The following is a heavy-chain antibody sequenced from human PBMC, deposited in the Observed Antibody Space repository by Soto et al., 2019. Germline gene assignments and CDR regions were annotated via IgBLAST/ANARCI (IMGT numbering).Heavy chain of an antibody. J-gene: IGHJ4*02. CDR2: IYGGGTT. V-gene: IGHV3-53*01. D-gene: IGHD5-12*01. Sequence: EVQLVESGGGLIQPGGSLRLSCAASGFAVSSKYMTWVRQAPGKGLEWVSVIYGGGTTYYADSVKGRFTISRDTSKNTLYLQMNSLRPEDTAVYYCVQTPGLPGFDFWGQGTLVTVSS. CDR1: GFAVSSKY. CDR3: VQTPGLPGFDF.